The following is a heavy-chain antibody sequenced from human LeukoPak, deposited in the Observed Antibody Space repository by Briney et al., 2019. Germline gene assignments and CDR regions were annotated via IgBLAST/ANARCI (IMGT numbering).Heavy chain of an antibody. CDR3: ATDTRRITIFGVVPQAIWY. J-gene: IGHJ4*02. CDR1: GYTLTELS. V-gene: IGHV1-24*01. D-gene: IGHD3-3*01. Sequence: ASVKVSCKVSGYTLTELSMHWVRQAPGKGLEWMGGFDPEDGEIIYAQKFQGRVTMTEDTSTDTAYMELSSLRSEDTAVYYCATDTRRITIFGVVPQAIWYWGQGTLVTVSS. CDR2: FDPEDGEI.